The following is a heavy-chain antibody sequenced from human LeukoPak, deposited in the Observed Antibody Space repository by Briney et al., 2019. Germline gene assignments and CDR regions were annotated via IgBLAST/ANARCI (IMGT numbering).Heavy chain of an antibody. Sequence: GGSLRLSCATSGFTFSDYAMSWVRQAPGKGLVWVSRINSDGSSTSYADSVKGRFTISRDNAKNTLYLQMNSLRAEDTAVYYCASITIFGVVTSSPFDYWGQGTLVTVSS. J-gene: IGHJ4*02. CDR2: INSDGSST. D-gene: IGHD3-3*01. CDR3: ASITIFGVVTSSPFDY. CDR1: GFTFSDYA. V-gene: IGHV3-74*01.